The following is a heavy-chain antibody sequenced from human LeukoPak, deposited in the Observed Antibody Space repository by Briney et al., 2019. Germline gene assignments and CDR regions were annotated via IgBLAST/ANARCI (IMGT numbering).Heavy chain of an antibody. Sequence: PGGSLRLSCAASGFPFSIYEMNWVRQAPGKGLEWVSYISSSGSTIHYADSVKGRFTISRDNAKNSLYLQMNSLRAEDTAVYYCARDDYGSGTYYRYIDFWGQGTLVTVSS. D-gene: IGHD3-10*01. CDR2: ISSSGSTI. CDR3: ARDDYGSGTYYRYIDF. V-gene: IGHV3-48*03. J-gene: IGHJ4*02. CDR1: GFPFSIYE.